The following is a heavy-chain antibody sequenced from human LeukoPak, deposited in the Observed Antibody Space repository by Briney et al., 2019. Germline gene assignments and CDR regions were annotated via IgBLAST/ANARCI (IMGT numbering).Heavy chain of an antibody. CDR2: IIPIFGTA. Sequence: SVKVSCKASGGAFSSYAISWVRQAPGQGLEWMGGIIPIFGTANYAQKFQGRVTITTDESTSTAYMELSSLRSEDTAVYYCARGFISSGYDIPYYYYYMDVWGKGTTVTVSS. J-gene: IGHJ6*03. CDR1: GGAFSSYA. V-gene: IGHV1-69*05. D-gene: IGHD5-12*01. CDR3: ARGFISSGYDIPYYYYYMDV.